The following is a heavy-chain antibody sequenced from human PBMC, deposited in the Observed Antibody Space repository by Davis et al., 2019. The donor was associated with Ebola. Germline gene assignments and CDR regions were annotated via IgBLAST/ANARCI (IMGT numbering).Heavy chain of an antibody. J-gene: IGHJ4*02. CDR1: GYTFTSYG. CDR2: IIPILGIA. V-gene: IGHV1-69*04. Sequence: AASVKVSCKASGYTFTSYGISWVRQAPGQGLEWMGRIIPILGIANYAQKFQGRVTITADESTSTAYMELSSLRSEDTAVYYCARPGYSGYYYPFDYWGQGTLVTVSS. CDR3: ARPGYSGYYYPFDY. D-gene: IGHD3-22*01.